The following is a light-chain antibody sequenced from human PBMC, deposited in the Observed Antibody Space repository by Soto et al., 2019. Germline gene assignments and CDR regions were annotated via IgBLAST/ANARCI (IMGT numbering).Light chain of an antibody. J-gene: IGKJ3*01. CDR3: QQSYSTPDT. V-gene: IGKV1-39*01. CDR2: AAS. CDR1: QSISNS. Sequence: DIQMTQSPSSLSASVGDRVTITCRASQSISNSLNWYQQKPGKAPKLLIYAASSLQSGVPSRFSGSGSGTDFTLTISSLQPEDFATYYCQQSYSTPDTFGPGTKVDIK.